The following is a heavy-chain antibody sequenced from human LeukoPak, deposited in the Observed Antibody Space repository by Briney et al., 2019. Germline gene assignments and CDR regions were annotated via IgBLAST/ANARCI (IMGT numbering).Heavy chain of an antibody. J-gene: IGHJ3*02. D-gene: IGHD3-22*01. Sequence: SETLSLTCTVSGGSISSYYWSWIRQPPGKGLEWIGYIYYSGSTNYNPSLKSRVTISVDTSKNQFSLKLSSVTAADTAVYYCARAQPYYDSSGYPRRAFDIWGQGTVVTVSS. V-gene: IGHV4-59*01. CDR1: GGSISSYY. CDR2: IYYSGST. CDR3: ARAQPYYDSSGYPRRAFDI.